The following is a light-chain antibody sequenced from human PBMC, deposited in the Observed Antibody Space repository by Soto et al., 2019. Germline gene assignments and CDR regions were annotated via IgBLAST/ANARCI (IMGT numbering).Light chain of an antibody. CDR1: QNVGSRY. Sequence: ERVLTQSPGTLSLSPGERATLSCRASQNVGSRYLAWYQQKPGQAPRLLIYGGSSRATGIPVRFSGSGSETDFTLTITRLEPEDFAVYYCQQYSSSRTFGQGTKVDIK. CDR3: QQYSSSRT. V-gene: IGKV3-20*01. CDR2: GGS. J-gene: IGKJ1*01.